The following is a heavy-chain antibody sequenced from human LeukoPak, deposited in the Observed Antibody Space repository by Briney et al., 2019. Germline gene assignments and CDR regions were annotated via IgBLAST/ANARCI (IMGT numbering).Heavy chain of an antibody. Sequence: ASVKVSCKASGYTFTTYYMHWVRQAPGQGLEWMGIINCSGGSTIYAQKFQGRVTMTRDTSTRTVYMELSSLRSEDTTVYYCARESSVTAMDIGSYWGQGTLVTVYS. D-gene: IGHD2-2*03. V-gene: IGHV1-46*01. CDR3: ARESSVTAMDIGSY. J-gene: IGHJ4*02. CDR1: GYTFTTYY. CDR2: INCSGGST.